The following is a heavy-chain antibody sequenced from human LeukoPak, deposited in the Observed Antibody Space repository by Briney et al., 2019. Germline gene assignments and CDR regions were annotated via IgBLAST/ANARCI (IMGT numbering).Heavy chain of an antibody. V-gene: IGHV3-53*01. CDR3: ASNYYGSGSLKGY. CDR2: IYSGGST. Sequence: PGGSLRLSCAASGFTVSSNYMSWVRQAPGKGLEWVSVIYSGGSTYYADSVKGRFTISRDNSKNTLYLQMNSLRAEDTAVYYCASNYYGSGSLKGYWGQGTLVTVSS. CDR1: GFTVSSNY. D-gene: IGHD3-10*01. J-gene: IGHJ4*02.